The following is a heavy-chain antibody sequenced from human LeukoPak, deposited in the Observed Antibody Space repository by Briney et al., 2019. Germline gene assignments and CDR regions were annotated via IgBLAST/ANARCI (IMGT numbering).Heavy chain of an antibody. CDR2: TYYRSKWYD. CDR3: ARDLGTSGWYTFDF. Sequence: SQTLSLNCAISGDSVSSKNGAWDWIRQSPSGGLEWLGRTYYRSKWYDEYADPVKGRVTISPDTSKNQFSLHVYSVTPEDTAVYYCARDLGTSGWYTFDFWGQGTLVTVSS. D-gene: IGHD6-19*01. CDR1: GDSVSSKNGA. J-gene: IGHJ5*01. V-gene: IGHV6-1*01.